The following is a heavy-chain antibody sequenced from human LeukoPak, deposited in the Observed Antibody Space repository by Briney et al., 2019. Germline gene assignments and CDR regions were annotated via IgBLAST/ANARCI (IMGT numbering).Heavy chain of an antibody. J-gene: IGHJ3*02. CDR2: IAHGTYS. CDR1: VGSIRSGGNY. Sequence: PSGTLSLTLSVSVGSIRSGGNYWSGVRHLPEKGLEWLGYIAHGTYSYSTPPLQSRLPICMETSKNQFSLKVTSGTAPDTAVYYCAQFGSGAFDIWGQGTMVTVSS. CDR3: AQFGSGAFDI. D-gene: IGHD3-10*01. V-gene: IGHV4-31*03.